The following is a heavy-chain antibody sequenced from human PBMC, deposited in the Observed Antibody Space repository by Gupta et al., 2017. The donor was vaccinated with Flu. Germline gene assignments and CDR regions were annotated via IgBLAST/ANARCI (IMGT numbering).Heavy chain of an antibody. CDR3: AGRIAAAGSFDY. D-gene: IGHD6-13*01. V-gene: IGHV3-21*01. CDR1: GFTFSSYS. J-gene: IGHJ4*02. Sequence: EVQLVESGGGLVKPGGSLRLSCAASGFTFSSYSMNWVRQAPGKGLEWVSSISSSSSYIYYADSVKGRFTISRDNAKNSLYLQMNSLRAEDTAVYYCAGRIAAAGSFDYWGQGTLVTVSS. CDR2: ISSSSSYI.